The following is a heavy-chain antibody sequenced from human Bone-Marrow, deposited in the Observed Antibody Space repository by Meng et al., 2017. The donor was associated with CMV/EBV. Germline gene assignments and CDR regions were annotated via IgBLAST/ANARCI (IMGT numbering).Heavy chain of an antibody. CDR3: ARGGNTYCSSTSCSRYYYYGMGV. CDR2: IIPIFGTA. V-gene: IGHV1-69*05. J-gene: IGHJ6*02. D-gene: IGHD2-2*01. CDR1: GGTFSSYA. Sequence: SVKVSCKASGGTFSSYAISWVRQAPGQGLQWMGGIIPIFGTANYAQKFQGRVTITTDESTSTAYMELSSLRSEDKAVYYCARGGNTYCSSTSCSRYYYYGMGVWGPGNTVTVSS.